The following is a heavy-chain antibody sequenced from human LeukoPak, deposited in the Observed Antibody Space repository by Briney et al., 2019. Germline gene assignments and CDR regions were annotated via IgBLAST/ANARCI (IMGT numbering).Heavy chain of an antibody. V-gene: IGHV1-18*01. CDR3: ARDRKVAVAGTCDY. CDR2: ISAYNGNT. D-gene: IGHD6-19*01. CDR1: GYTFTSYG. J-gene: IGHJ4*02. Sequence: ASVKVSCKASGYTFTSYGISWVRQAPGQGLEWMGWISAYNGNTNYAQKLQGRVTMTTDTSTSTAYMELRSLRSGDTAVYYCARDRKVAVAGTCDYWGQGTLVTVSS.